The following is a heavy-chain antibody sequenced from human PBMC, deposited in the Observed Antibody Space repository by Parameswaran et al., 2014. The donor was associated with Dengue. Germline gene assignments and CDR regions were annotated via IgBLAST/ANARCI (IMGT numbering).Heavy chain of an antibody. CDR1: EFTFKRSA. Sequence: PGASVKVSCKASEFTFKRSAIQWVRQARGQRLEWIGWIVAGSGNTKYAQEFQERVTLTRDMSTSTAYMELRSLRTEDTAVYYCAAGNTFGVVKGSKIYYYTMDVWGQGTTVTVSS. D-gene: IGHD3-3*01. CDR3: AAGNTFGVVKGSKIYYYTMDV. J-gene: IGHJ6*02. CDR2: IVAGSGNT. V-gene: IGHV1-58*02.